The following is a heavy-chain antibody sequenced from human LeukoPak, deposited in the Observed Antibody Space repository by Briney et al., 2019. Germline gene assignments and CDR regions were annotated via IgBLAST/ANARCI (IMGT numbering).Heavy chain of an antibody. CDR2: IWYDGSNK. D-gene: IGHD2-15*01. Sequence: GGSLRLSCAASGFTFSSYGMHWVRQAPGKGLEWVAVIWYDGSNKYYADPVKGRFTISRDNSKNTLYLQMNSLRAEDTAVYYCAKVLEAATNDAFDIWGQGTMVTVSS. CDR3: AKVLEAATNDAFDI. CDR1: GFTFSSYG. V-gene: IGHV3-33*06. J-gene: IGHJ3*02.